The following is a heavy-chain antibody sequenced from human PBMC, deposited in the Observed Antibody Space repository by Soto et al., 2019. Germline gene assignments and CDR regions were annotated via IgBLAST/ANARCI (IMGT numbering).Heavy chain of an antibody. CDR2: INAGNGNT. D-gene: IGHD3-3*01. Sequence: QVQLVQSGAEVKKPGASVKVSCKASGYTFTSYAMHWVRQAPGQRLEWMGWINAGNGNTKYSQKFQGRVTITRDTSASTAYMELSSLRSEDTAVYYCARVPYAIFGVVSGEFDYWGQGTLVTVSS. V-gene: IGHV1-3*01. J-gene: IGHJ4*02. CDR1: GYTFTSYA. CDR3: ARVPYAIFGVVSGEFDY.